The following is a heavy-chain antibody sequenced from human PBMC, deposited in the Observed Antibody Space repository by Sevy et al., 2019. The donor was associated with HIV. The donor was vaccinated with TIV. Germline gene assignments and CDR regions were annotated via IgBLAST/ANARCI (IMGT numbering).Heavy chain of an antibody. CDR1: GGSISSYY. J-gene: IGHJ4*02. CDR3: ARAGGFWSGYYDFDY. CDR2: IYYSGST. V-gene: IGHV4-59*01. Sequence: SETLSLTYTVSGGSISSYYWSWIRQPPGKGLEWIGYIYYSGSTNYNPSLKSRVTISVDTSKNQFSLKLSSVTAADTAVYYCARAGGFWSGYYDFDYWGQGTLVTVSS. D-gene: IGHD3-3*01.